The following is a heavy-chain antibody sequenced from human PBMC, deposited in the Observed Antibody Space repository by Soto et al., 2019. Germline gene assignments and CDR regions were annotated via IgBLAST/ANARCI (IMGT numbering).Heavy chain of an antibody. CDR1: GFSFSNYV. J-gene: IGHJ6*02. D-gene: IGHD3-3*01. V-gene: IGHV3-23*01. Sequence: EVQLLESGGNLAQPGGSLRVSCAASGFSFSNYVINWVRQAPGKVLEWVSAISATGDSTYYADSVKDRFNISRNNSNNALLLHINSLRVEDTAVYYCAKGPFHDFCSGSTRPFSAMDVWGQGTTVVVSS. CDR3: AKGPFHDFCSGSTRPFSAMDV. CDR2: ISATGDST.